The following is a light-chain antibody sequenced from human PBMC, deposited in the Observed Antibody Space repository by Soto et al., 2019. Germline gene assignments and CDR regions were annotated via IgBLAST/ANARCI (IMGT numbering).Light chain of an antibody. Sequence: DIQMTQSPSTLSASVGDRVTITCRASQSVGGGLVWYQQKPGKAPKILIYGGSSLESGVPSRFSGSGSGAEFTLTIDSLQPDDFATYYCLQYFTSPFTFGGGTKVEIK. CDR3: LQYFTSPFT. CDR1: QSVGGG. V-gene: IGKV1-5*03. J-gene: IGKJ4*01. CDR2: GGS.